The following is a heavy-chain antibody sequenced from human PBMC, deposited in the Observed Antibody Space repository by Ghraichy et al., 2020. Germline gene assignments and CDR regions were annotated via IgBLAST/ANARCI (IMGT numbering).Heavy chain of an antibody. CDR3: ARPAAARRFDAFDI. Sequence: GESLNISCKGSGYSFSSYWIAWVRQMPGKGLEWMGIIYPDDSDTRYSPSFQGQVTVSVDKSISTAYLQWRSLKASDTAMYYCARPAAARRFDAFDIWGQGTMVTVSS. CDR1: GYSFSSYW. V-gene: IGHV5-51*01. CDR2: IYPDDSDT. J-gene: IGHJ3*02. D-gene: IGHD6-13*01.